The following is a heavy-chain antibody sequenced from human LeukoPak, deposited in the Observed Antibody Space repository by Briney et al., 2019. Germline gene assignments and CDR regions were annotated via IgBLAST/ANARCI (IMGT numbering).Heavy chain of an antibody. CDR3: TTGTGRTDFDY. J-gene: IGHJ4*02. D-gene: IGHD4-17*01. CDR1: GFTFSNAW. V-gene: IGHV3-15*01. Sequence: PGGSLRLSCAASGFTFSNAWMSWVRQAPGKGLDWVGRIKTKTDTRTTDYAAPVKGRFTISRDDSKNTLYLQMNSLKTEDTAVYYCTTGTGRTDFDYWGQGTLVTVSS. CDR2: IKTKTDTRTT.